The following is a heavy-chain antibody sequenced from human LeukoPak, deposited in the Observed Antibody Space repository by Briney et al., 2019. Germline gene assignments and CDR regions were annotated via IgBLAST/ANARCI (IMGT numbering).Heavy chain of an antibody. J-gene: IGHJ4*02. CDR2: IKPDGSRK. Sequence: GGSLRLSCAASGFAFSSYWMTWVRQAPGKGLEWVANIKPDGSRKQYVDSAKGRFTISRDNAMNSLDLEMSGLRVEDTAVYYCSRGPSTTLTHYWGQGTLVTVSS. CDR1: GFAFSSYW. D-gene: IGHD1-1*01. V-gene: IGHV3-7*01. CDR3: SRGPSTTLTHY.